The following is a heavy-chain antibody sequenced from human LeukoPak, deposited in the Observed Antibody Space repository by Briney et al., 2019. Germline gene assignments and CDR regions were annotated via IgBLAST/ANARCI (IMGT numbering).Heavy chain of an antibody. CDR2: IYHSGST. CDR3: ARTGSGRRVD. D-gene: IGHD1-14*01. V-gene: IGHV4-30-2*01. CDR1: GGSISSGGYY. J-gene: IGHJ4*02. Sequence: SETLSLTCTVSGGSISSGGYYWSWIRQPPGKGLEWIGYIYHSGSTHYNPSLKSRVTISVDRSKNQFSLKVSSWTAAGTAGYYCARTGSGRRVDWGQGTLVTVSS.